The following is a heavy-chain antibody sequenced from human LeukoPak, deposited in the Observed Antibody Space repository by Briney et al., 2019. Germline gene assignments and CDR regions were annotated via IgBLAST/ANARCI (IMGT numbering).Heavy chain of an antibody. CDR3: ARGFPDVADAFDI. J-gene: IGHJ3*02. CDR2: IYYSGST. Sequence: SETLSLTCTVSGGSISSSSYYWGWIRQPPGKGLEWIGYIYYSGSTNYNPSLKSRVTISVDTSKNQFSLKLSSVTAADTAVYYCARGFPDVADAFDIWGQGTMVTVSS. V-gene: IGHV4-61*05. CDR1: GGSISSSSYY.